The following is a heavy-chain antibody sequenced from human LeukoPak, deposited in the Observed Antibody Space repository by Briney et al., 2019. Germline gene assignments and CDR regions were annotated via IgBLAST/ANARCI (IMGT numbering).Heavy chain of an antibody. Sequence: GGSLRLSCAASGFTFSSYSMNWVRQAPGKGLEWVSCISGSSSYIYSADSVKGRFTISRHNAKNSLYLQMNSLRAEDTAVYYCARDSPHSVDTAMGPFDYWGQGTLVTVSS. CDR2: ISGSSSYI. V-gene: IGHV3-21*01. D-gene: IGHD5-18*01. J-gene: IGHJ4*02. CDR1: GFTFSSYS. CDR3: ARDSPHSVDTAMGPFDY.